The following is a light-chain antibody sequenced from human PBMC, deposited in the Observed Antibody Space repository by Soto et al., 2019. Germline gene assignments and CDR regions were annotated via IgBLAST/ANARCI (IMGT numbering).Light chain of an antibody. J-gene: IGKJ1*01. V-gene: IGKV3-15*01. CDR3: QQYTNWRT. Sequence: EIVMAQSPATLSFSPGESHTVCTRASQSVSSNLAWYQQKPGQAPRLLIYDASTRATGIPARFSGSGSGTEFTLTISSLQSEDFAVYYCQQYTNWRTFGQGTKVDNK. CDR1: QSVSSN. CDR2: DAS.